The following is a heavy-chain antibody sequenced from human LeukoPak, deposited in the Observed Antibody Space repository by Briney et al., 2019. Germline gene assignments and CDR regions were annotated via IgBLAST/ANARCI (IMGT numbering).Heavy chain of an antibody. CDR3: AREDYGDHVPFDY. D-gene: IGHD4-17*01. V-gene: IGHV3-7*01. CDR2: IKQDGSEK. Sequence: GGSLRLSCAASGFTFSSYWMSWVRQAPGKGLEWVANIKQDGSEKYYVDSVKGRFTISRDNAKNSPYLQMNSLRAEDTAVYYCAREDYGDHVPFDYWGQGTLVTVSS. J-gene: IGHJ4*02. CDR1: GFTFSSYW.